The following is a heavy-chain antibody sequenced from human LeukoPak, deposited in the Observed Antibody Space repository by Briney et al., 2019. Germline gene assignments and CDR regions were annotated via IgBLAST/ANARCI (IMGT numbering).Heavy chain of an antibody. CDR1: GFAFSSYC. D-gene: IGHD4-23*01. CDR3: ARGRPHGNDY. J-gene: IGHJ4*02. Sequence: GGSLRLSCAASGFAFSSYCMNWVRHAPGKGLVWVSRIASDGSSTTYADSVKGRFSISRDNAKNTLYLQMNSLRVEDTAVYYCARGRPHGNDYWGQGTLVTVSS. CDR2: IASDGSST. V-gene: IGHV3-74*01.